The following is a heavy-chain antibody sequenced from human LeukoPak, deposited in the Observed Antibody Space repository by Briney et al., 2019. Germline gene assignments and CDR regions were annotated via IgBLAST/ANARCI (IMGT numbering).Heavy chain of an antibody. J-gene: IGHJ3*02. Sequence: GGSLRLSCAASGFTFSSYAMSWVRQAPGKGLEWVSAISGSGGSTYYADSVKGRFTISRDNSKNTLYLQMNSLRAEDTAVYYCAKDSQNIVVVPAAVVSAFDIWGQGTMVIVSS. CDR1: GFTFSSYA. D-gene: IGHD2-2*01. CDR2: ISGSGGST. V-gene: IGHV3-23*01. CDR3: AKDSQNIVVVPAAVVSAFDI.